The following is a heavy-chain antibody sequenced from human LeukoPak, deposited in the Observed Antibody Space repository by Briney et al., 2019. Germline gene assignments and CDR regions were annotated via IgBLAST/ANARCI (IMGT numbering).Heavy chain of an antibody. V-gene: IGHV4-39*01. CDR3: AGHVHNDHDDPNWFDP. CDR1: GDSITNAIYF. D-gene: IGHD1-14*01. CDR2: IYYSGST. Sequence: SETLSLTCTVSGDSITNAIYFWGWIRQPPGKGPEWIASIYYSGSTFYNPSLKSRTTISADTSRKQFSLKLTSMTAADTAVYYCAGHVHNDHDDPNWFDPWGQGVLVIVSS. J-gene: IGHJ5*02.